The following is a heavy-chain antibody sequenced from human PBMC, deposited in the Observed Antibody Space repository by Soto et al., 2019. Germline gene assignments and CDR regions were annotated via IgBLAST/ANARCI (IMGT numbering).Heavy chain of an antibody. Sequence: NPSETLSLTCGVSGGSINSGGYSWSWIRQPPGRGLEWIGNIYPSGSANYSPSLKTRVTISVDRSMNQFSLNLGSVTAADTAVYYCAREIFPYGMDVWGPGTTVTSP. CDR1: GGSINSGGYS. CDR3: AREIFPYGMDV. V-gene: IGHV4-30-2*01. J-gene: IGHJ6*02. D-gene: IGHD3-3*01. CDR2: IYPSGSA.